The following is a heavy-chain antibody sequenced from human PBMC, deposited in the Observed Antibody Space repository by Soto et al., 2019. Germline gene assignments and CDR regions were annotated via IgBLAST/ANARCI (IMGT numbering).Heavy chain of an antibody. CDR3: ARTHGVVVAAKGYMDF. CDR1: GGSISSYY. CDR2: IYYSGST. V-gene: IGHV4-59*08. D-gene: IGHD2-15*01. Sequence: SETLSLTCTVSGGSISSYYWSWIRQPPGKGLEWIGYIYYSGSTNYNPSLKSRVTISVDTSKNQFSLKLSSVTAADTAVYYCARTHGVVVAAKGYMDFRGKGTTVTVSS. J-gene: IGHJ6*03.